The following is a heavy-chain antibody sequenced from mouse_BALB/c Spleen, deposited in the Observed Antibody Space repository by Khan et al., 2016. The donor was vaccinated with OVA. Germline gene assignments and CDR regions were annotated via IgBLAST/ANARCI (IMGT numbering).Heavy chain of an antibody. V-gene: IGHV1-7*01. J-gene: IGHJ3*01. CDR2: IDPTTGYT. CDR1: GYTFTNYW. Sequence: QVQLQQSGAELAKPGASVKMSCKASGYTFTNYWMHWVKQRPGQGLEWIGYIDPTTGYTEYNQKFKDKATLTADKSSSTAYMQLSSLTSEDSAVYYCTSHGSSYTRFGYWGQGTLVTVSA. CDR3: TSHGSSYTRFGY. D-gene: IGHD1-1*01.